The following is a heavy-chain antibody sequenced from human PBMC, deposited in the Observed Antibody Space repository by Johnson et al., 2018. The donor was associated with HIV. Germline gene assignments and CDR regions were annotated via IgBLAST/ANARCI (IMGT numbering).Heavy chain of an antibody. Sequence: EVQLVESGGGLVQPGGSLRLSCAASGFIVSNNYMNWVRQAPGKGLEYVSAISSNGGSTYYANSVKDMQTRRFTISRDNSKNTLYLQMNSLRAEDTAVYYCSRESLSWELPDAFDIWGQGTMVTVS. V-gene: IGHV3-64*01. CDR1: GFIVSNNY. J-gene: IGHJ3*02. CDR2: ISSNGGST. CDR3: SRESLSWELPDAFDI. D-gene: IGHD1-26*01.